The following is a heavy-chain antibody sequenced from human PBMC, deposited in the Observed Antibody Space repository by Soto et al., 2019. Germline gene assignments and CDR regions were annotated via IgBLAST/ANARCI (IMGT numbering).Heavy chain of an antibody. D-gene: IGHD4-17*01. CDR1: GGSISSSNW. Sequence: QVQLQESGPGLVKPSGTLSLTCAVSGGSISSSNWWSWVRQPPGKGLEWIGEIYHSGSTNYNPSLEGRVTISVDKSKNQFSLKLRSVTAADTAVYYCARGDGDYPWWFDPWGQGTLVTVSS. V-gene: IGHV4-4*02. CDR3: ARGDGDYPWWFDP. J-gene: IGHJ5*02. CDR2: IYHSGST.